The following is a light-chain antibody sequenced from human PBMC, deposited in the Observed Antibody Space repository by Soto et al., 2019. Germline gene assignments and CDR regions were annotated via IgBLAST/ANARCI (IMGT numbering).Light chain of an antibody. CDR2: ELN. CDR3: SSYAGSNTYV. Sequence: QSALTQPPSASGSPGQSVTISCTGTSSDVGGYNFVSLYQQHPGKAPKLIIYELNKRPSGVPDRFSGSKSGNTASLTVSGLRAEDEADYYCSSYAGSNTYVFGTGTKVTVL. CDR1: SSDVGGYNF. J-gene: IGLJ1*01. V-gene: IGLV2-8*01.